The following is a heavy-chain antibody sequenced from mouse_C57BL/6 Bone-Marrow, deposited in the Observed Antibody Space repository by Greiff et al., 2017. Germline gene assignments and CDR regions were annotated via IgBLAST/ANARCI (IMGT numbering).Heavy chain of an antibody. CDR1: GYTFTSYW. CDR3: ARWDYYYGSSFDY. D-gene: IGHD1-1*01. V-gene: IGHV1-59*01. Sequence: VQLQQPGAELVRPGTSVKLSCKASGYTFTSYWMHWVKQRPGQGLEWIGVIDPSDSYTNYNQKFKGKATLTVDTSSSTSYMQLSSLTSEDSAVYYCARWDYYYGSSFDYWGQGTTLTVSS. J-gene: IGHJ2*01. CDR2: IDPSDSYT.